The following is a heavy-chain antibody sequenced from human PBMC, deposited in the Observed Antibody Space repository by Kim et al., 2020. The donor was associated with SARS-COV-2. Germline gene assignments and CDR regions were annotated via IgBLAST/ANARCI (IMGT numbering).Heavy chain of an antibody. J-gene: IGHJ4*02. CDR1: GGSISSYY. V-gene: IGHV4-59*01. CDR3: ARSGYYGYYYFDY. Sequence: SETLSLTCTVSGGSISSYYWSWIRQPPGKGLEWIGYIYYSGSTNYNPSLKSRVTISVDTSKNQFSLKLSSVTAADTAVYYCARSGYYGYYYFDYWGQGTLVTLSS. CDR2: IYYSGST. D-gene: IGHD3-22*01.